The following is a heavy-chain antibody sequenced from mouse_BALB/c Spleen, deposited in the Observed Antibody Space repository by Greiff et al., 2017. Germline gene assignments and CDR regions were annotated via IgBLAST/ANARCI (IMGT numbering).Heavy chain of an antibody. CDR2: ISYSGST. CDR1: GYSITSDYA. V-gene: IGHV3-2*02. J-gene: IGHJ4*01. D-gene: IGHD1-1*01. CDR3: ARRTVAHYYAMDY. Sequence: EVQLQQSGPGLVKPSQSLSLTCTVTGYSITSDYAWNWIRQFPGNKLEWMGYISYSGSTSYNPSLKSRISITRDTSKNQFFLQLNSVTTEDTATYYCARRTVAHYYAMDYWGQGTSVTVSS.